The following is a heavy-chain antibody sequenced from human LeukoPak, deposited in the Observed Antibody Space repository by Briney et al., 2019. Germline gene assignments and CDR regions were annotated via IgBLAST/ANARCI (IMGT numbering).Heavy chain of an antibody. V-gene: IGHV3-23*01. CDR1: GFTFSSYS. J-gene: IGHJ4*02. Sequence: GGSLRLSCAASGFTFSSYSMNWVRQSPGKGLEWVSAIRGSGGSTYYADSVKGRFTISRDNSKNTLYLQMNSLRAEDTAVYYCARDKGLLTGYTFDYWGQGTLVTVSS. CDR2: IRGSGGST. D-gene: IGHD3-9*01. CDR3: ARDKGLLTGYTFDY.